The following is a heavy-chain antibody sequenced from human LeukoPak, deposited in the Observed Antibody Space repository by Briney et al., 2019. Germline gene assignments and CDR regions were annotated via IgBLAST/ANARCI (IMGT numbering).Heavy chain of an antibody. V-gene: IGHV4-4*07. CDR1: GGSIGSYY. CDR3: ARHRAEMATITDDAFDM. Sequence: SETLSLTCTVSGGSIGSYYWSWIRQPAGKGLEWIGRIYTSGSTNYNPSLKSRATMSLDTSKNQFSLRLSSVTAADTAVFYCARHRAEMATITDDAFDMWGQGTMVTVSS. D-gene: IGHD5-24*01. J-gene: IGHJ3*02. CDR2: IYTSGST.